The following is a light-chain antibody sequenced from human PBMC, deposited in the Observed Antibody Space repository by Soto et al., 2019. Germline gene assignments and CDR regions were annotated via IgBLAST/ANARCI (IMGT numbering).Light chain of an antibody. V-gene: IGLV2-14*03. CDR1: SSDVGGYNY. Sequence: QSARTQPASVSGSPGQSITISCTGTSSDVGGYNYVSWYQHHPGKAPKLMIYDVTNRPSGISNRFSGSKSGNTASLTISVLQTVDEADYHCSSYTLSTTYAFGTW. CDR2: DVT. J-gene: IGLJ1*01. CDR3: SSYTLSTTYA.